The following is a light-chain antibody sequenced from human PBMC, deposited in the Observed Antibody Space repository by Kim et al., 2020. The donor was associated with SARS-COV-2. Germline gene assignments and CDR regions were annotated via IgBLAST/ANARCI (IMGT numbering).Light chain of an antibody. Sequence: SYELTQPPSVSVSPGQTASITCSGNKLGDKFAFWYQQKPGQSPVVVIYQDDKRPSGIPGRFSGPNSGNTAPLTISGTLPMDEADYYCQAWDSNTAVFGG. CDR2: QDD. CDR3: QAWDSNTAV. J-gene: IGLJ2*01. V-gene: IGLV3-1*01. CDR1: KLGDKF.